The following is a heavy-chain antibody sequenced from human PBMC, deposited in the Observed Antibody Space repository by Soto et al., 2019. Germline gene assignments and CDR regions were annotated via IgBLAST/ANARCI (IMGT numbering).Heavy chain of an antibody. V-gene: IGHV1-46*03. CDR1: GYTFTSYY. CDR2: INPSGGST. Sequence: QVQLVQAGAEVKKPGASVKVSCKASGYTFTSYYMQWVRQAPGQGREWMGIINPSGGSTTYAQKLQGRVSMTRETSTNTVNMDLNSLRSEDKSVYYCTRVYCSGGGCYSIDYWGQGTLVTVSS. CDR3: TRVYCSGGGCYSIDY. D-gene: IGHD2-15*01. J-gene: IGHJ4*02.